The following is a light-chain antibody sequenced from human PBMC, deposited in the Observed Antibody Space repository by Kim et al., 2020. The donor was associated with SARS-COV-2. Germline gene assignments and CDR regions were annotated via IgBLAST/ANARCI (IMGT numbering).Light chain of an antibody. V-gene: IGKV1-16*02. Sequence: ASVGDRVTITCRASQDLRDYLAWFQQQPGKAPKSLIYAASSLHSGVPSKFSGSGSGTDFTLTISSLQPEDSATYYCLQYNSYPLTFGGGTKVDIK. J-gene: IGKJ4*01. CDR1: QDLRDY. CDR3: LQYNSYPLT. CDR2: AAS.